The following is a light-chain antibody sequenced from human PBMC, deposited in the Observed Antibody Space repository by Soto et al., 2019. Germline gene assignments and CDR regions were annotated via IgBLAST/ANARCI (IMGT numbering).Light chain of an antibody. CDR2: GAS. J-gene: IGKJ1*01. CDR3: LQDDSYPWT. Sequence: AIQMTQSPSSLSASVGDRVTITCRASQGIRNDLGWYQQKPGKAPQLLIFGASTLQSGVPSRFSGSGSGTDFTLTISSLQPEDSATYYCLQDDSYPWTFGQGTKVEIK. V-gene: IGKV1-6*01. CDR1: QGIRND.